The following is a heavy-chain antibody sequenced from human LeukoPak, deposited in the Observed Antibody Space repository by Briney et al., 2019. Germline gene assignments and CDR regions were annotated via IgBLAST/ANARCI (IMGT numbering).Heavy chain of an antibody. CDR1: GFTFSDYY. Sequence: GGSLRLSCAASGFTFSDYYMSWIRQAPGKGLEGVSYISSSSSYTNYADSVKGRFTISRDNAKNSLYLQMNSLRAEDTAVYYCARDHQGDYYGSGSVDYWGQGTLVTVSS. D-gene: IGHD3-10*01. CDR2: ISSSSSYT. CDR3: ARDHQGDYYGSGSVDY. V-gene: IGHV3-11*06. J-gene: IGHJ4*02.